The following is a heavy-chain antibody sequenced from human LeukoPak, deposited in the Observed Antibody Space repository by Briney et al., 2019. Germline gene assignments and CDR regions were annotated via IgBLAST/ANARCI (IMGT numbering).Heavy chain of an antibody. Sequence: PGGSLRLSCAASRFTFSSYSMNWVRQPPGKGLEWIGDIYHTGSTTYNPSLKSRVTISIDTSKKQFSLSLSSVTAADTAVYYCARVGYPTQRRVLSAVSIPTAGAFDVWGQGTLVTVSS. CDR3: ARVGYPTQRRVLSAVSIPTAGAFDV. V-gene: IGHV4-34*01. CDR1: RFTFSSYS. J-gene: IGHJ3*01. D-gene: IGHD2-21*01. CDR2: IYHTGST.